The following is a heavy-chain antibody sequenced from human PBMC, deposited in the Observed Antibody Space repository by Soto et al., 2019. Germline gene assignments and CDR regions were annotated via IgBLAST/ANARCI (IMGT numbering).Heavy chain of an antibody. V-gene: IGHV3-30*18. D-gene: IGHD6-13*01. CDR3: AKDSSGYSSSWHDY. CDR1: GFTFSSYG. CDR2: ISYDGSNK. J-gene: IGHJ4*02. Sequence: GGSLRLSCAASGFTFSSYGMHWVRQAPGKGLEWVAVISYDGSNKYYADSVKGRFTISSDNSKNTLYLQMNSLRAEDTAEYYCAKDSSGYSSSWHDYWGQGTLVTVSS.